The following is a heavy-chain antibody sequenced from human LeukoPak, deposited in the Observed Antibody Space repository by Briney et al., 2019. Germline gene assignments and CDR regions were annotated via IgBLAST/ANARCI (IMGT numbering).Heavy chain of an antibody. CDR1: GFTFSSDG. CDR2: ISYDGSNK. V-gene: IGHV3-30*18. J-gene: IGHJ4*02. D-gene: IGHD2-2*01. Sequence: GRSLRLSCAASGFTFSSDGMHWVRQAPGKGLEWVAVISYDGSNKYYADSVKGRFTISRDNSKNTLYLQMNSLRAEDTAVYYCAKGGLRYCSSTSCRYFDYWGQGTLVTVSS. CDR3: AKGGLRYCSSTSCRYFDY.